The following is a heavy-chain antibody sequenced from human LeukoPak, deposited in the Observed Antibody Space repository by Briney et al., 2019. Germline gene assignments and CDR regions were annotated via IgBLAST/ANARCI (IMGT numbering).Heavy chain of an antibody. V-gene: IGHV4-39*01. CDR3: AGGIAARLGAFDI. D-gene: IGHD6-6*01. CDR2: IYYSGST. J-gene: IGHJ3*02. CDR1: GGSISSSSYY. Sequence: PSETLSLTCTVSGGSISSSSYYWGWIRQPPGKGLEWIGSIYYSGSTYYNPSLKSRVTISVDTSKNQFSLKLSSVTAADTAVYYCAGGIAARLGAFDIWGQGTMVTVSS.